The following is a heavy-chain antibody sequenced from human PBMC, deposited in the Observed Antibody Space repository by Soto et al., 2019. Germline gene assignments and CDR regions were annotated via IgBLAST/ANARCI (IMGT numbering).Heavy chain of an antibody. CDR3: ARHDFKDSGSYPDAFDI. CDR2: IYPADSDT. V-gene: IGHV5-51*01. D-gene: IGHD1-26*01. Sequence: GESVKISFEGSGYSFPNYWIGWVRQMPGKGLEWMGIIYPADSDTRYSPSFQGQVTISVDKSISTAYLQWSSLKASDTALYYCARHDFKDSGSYPDAFDIWGQGTMVTVSS. J-gene: IGHJ3*02. CDR1: GYSFPNYW.